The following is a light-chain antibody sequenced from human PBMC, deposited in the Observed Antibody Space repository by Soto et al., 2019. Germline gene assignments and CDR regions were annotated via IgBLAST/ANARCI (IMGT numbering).Light chain of an antibody. CDR1: QGIGNA. J-gene: IGKJ4*01. CDR3: QKYNSAPLT. Sequence: ITQSPASLSASKGDRVTISCRASQGIGNALGWYQQKPGKPPKLLIYAASTLQSGVPSRFSGSGSGTDFTLTISCLQSEDVATYYCQKYNSAPLTFCGGAKV. CDR2: AAS. V-gene: IGKV1-17*01.